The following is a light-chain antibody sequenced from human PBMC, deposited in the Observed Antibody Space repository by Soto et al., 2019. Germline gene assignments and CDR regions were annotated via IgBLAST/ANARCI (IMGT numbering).Light chain of an antibody. CDR2: DAS. J-gene: IGKJ5*01. V-gene: IGKV1-33*01. CDR3: QQYDHYPIT. CDR1: QNINNY. Sequence: DIQMTQSPSSLSASVGYRVTITCHSSQNINNYLNWYQQKPGRAPKLLIYDASNLEAGVPSRFSGSRSGTEFTLTISSLQPDDLASYYCQQYDHYPITFGQGTRLEIK.